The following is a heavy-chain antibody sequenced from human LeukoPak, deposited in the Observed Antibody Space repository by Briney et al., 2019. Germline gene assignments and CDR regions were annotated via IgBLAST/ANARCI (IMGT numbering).Heavy chain of an antibody. Sequence: SETLSLTCTVSGGSISSGDYYWSWIRQPPEKGLEWIGYIYYSGSTYYNPSLKSRVTISVDTSKNQFSLKLSSVTAADTAVYYCARGRVSSGWYRPSYYYYMDVWGKGTTVTVSS. CDR2: IYYSGST. CDR3: ARGRVSSGWYRPSYYYYMDV. V-gene: IGHV4-30-4*08. CDR1: GGSISSGDYY. D-gene: IGHD6-19*01. J-gene: IGHJ6*03.